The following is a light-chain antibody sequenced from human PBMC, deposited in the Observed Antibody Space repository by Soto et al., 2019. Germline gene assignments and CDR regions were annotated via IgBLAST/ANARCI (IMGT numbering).Light chain of an antibody. CDR2: GAS. CDR1: QSVSSSY. CDR3: QQYGSSLFT. V-gene: IGKV3-20*01. Sequence: EIVLRQSPGTLSLSPGERATLSCRASQSVSSSYLAWYQQKPGQAPRLLIYGASSRATGIPDRFSGSVSGTDFTLTISRLEPEDFVVYYCQQYGSSLFTFGPGTKVDIK. J-gene: IGKJ3*01.